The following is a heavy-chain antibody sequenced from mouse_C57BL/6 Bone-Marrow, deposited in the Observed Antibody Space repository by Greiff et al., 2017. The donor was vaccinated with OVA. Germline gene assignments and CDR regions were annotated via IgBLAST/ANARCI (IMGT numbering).Heavy chain of an antibody. Sequence: VQLQHSGPELVKPGDSVKISCKASGYSFTGYFMNWVMQSHGKSLEWIGRINPYNGDTFYNQKFKGKATLTVDKSSSTDNMELRSLTSEDSAVYYSATVVALDYWGQGTSVTVSS. V-gene: IGHV1-20*01. CDR1: GYSFTGYF. CDR2: INPYNGDT. D-gene: IGHD1-1*01. CDR3: ATVVALDY. J-gene: IGHJ4*01.